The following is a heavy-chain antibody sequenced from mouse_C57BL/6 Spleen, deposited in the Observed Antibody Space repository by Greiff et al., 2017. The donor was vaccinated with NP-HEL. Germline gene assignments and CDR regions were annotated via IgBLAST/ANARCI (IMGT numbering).Heavy chain of an antibody. CDR3: ARLDSSGSPFAY. Sequence: VQLQQSGAELARPGASVKMSCKASGYTFTSYTMHWVKQRPGQGLEWIGYINPSTGYSKYNQTFKDKANLTADKSSSTSYMPLSSLTSEDSAVYYCARLDSSGSPFAYWGQGTLVTVSA. J-gene: IGHJ3*01. CDR1: GYTFTSYT. CDR2: INPSTGYS. D-gene: IGHD3-2*02. V-gene: IGHV1-4*01.